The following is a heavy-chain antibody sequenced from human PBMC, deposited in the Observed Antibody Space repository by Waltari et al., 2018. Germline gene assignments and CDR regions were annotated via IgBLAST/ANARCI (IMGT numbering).Heavy chain of an antibody. CDR2: MTTTTENQ. Sequence: QVQLVQSGSEWKKPGASVKVSCKAYGYSFTNYAINWLRQAPGQGLELMGWMTTTTENQTFTQGLTRRFVFSLDTSVSTAYLQINDLKAEDTAIYYCAREVVPAAKIVVNWFDPWGQGTQVTVSS. D-gene: IGHD2-2*01. CDR3: AREVVPAAKIVVNWFDP. J-gene: IGHJ5*02. CDR1: GYSFTNYA. V-gene: IGHV7-4-1*02.